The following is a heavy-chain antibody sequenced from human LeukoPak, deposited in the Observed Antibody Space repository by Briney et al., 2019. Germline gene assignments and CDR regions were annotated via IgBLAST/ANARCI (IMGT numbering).Heavy chain of an antibody. CDR2: IYHSGST. Sequence: SSETLSLTCAVSGGSISSSNWWSWVRQPPGKGLEWIGEIYHSGSTNYNPSLKSRVTISVDTSKNQFSLKLSPVTAADTAVYYCARGASANIFDYWGQGTLVTVSS. CDR3: ARGASANIFDY. J-gene: IGHJ4*02. D-gene: IGHD6-13*01. V-gene: IGHV4-4*02. CDR1: GGSISSSNW.